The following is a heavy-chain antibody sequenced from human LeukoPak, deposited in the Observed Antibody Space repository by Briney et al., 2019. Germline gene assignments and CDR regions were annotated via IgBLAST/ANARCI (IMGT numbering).Heavy chain of an antibody. D-gene: IGHD3-22*01. Sequence: GGSLRLSCAASGFTFSSYAMHWVRQAPGKGLEWVAVISYDGSNKYYADSVKGRFTISRDNSKNTLYLQMNSLRAEDTAVYYCARGEDYYDSSGYYLAFDYWGQGTLVTVSS. CDR2: ISYDGSNK. V-gene: IGHV3-30-3*01. CDR1: GFTFSSYA. CDR3: ARGEDYYDSSGYYLAFDY. J-gene: IGHJ4*02.